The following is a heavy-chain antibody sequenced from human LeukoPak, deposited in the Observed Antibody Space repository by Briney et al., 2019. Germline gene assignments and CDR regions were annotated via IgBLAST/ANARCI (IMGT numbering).Heavy chain of an antibody. CDR1: GGSISSYY. Sequence: SETLSLTCTVSGGSISSYYWSWIRQPAGKGLEWIGYIYYSGSTYYNPSLKSRVTISVDTSKNQFSLKLSSVTAADTAVYYCARHFRRYSSGWVGYWGQGTLVTVSS. CDR2: IYYSGST. V-gene: IGHV4-59*04. CDR3: ARHFRRYSSGWVGY. D-gene: IGHD6-19*01. J-gene: IGHJ4*02.